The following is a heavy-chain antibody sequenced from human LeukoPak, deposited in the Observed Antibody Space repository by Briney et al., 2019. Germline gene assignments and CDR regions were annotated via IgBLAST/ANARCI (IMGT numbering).Heavy chain of an antibody. Sequence: PGGSLRLSCTASGFTFGDYAMSWFRQAPGKGLEWVGFIRSKAYGGTTEYAASVKGRFTISRDDSKSIAYLQMNSLETEDTAVYYCTRPYSSSWLAFDYWGQGTLVTVSS. J-gene: IGHJ4*02. V-gene: IGHV3-49*03. CDR1: GFTFGDYA. CDR3: TRPYSSSWLAFDY. D-gene: IGHD6-13*01. CDR2: IRSKAYGGTT.